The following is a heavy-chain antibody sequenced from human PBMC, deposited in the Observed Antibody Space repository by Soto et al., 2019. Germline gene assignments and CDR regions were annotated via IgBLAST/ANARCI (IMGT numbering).Heavy chain of an antibody. CDR3: ARDHTYYYDSSGHHNWFVP. D-gene: IGHD3-22*01. V-gene: IGHV4-39*07. Sequence: SETLSLTCTVSGGSISSSSYYWGWIRQPPGKGLEWIGSIYYSGSTYYNPSLKSRVTISVDTSKNQFSLKLSSVTAADTAVYYCARDHTYYYDSSGHHNWFVPWGQGTLVTVST. CDR2: IYYSGST. J-gene: IGHJ5*02. CDR1: GGSISSSSYY.